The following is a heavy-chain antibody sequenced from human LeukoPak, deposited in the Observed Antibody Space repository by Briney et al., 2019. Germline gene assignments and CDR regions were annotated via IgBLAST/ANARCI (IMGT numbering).Heavy chain of an antibody. D-gene: IGHD3-10*01. V-gene: IGHV3-48*01. J-gene: IGHJ4*02. CDR3: ARVPYPGYYGSGRGY. CDR1: GFTFSSYS. CDR2: ISSSSSTI. Sequence: GGSLRLSCAASGFTFSSYSMNWVRQAPGKGLEWVSYISSSSSTIYYADSVKGRFTISRDNAKNSLHLQMNSLRAEDTAVYYCARVPYPGYYGSGRGYWGQGTLVTVSS.